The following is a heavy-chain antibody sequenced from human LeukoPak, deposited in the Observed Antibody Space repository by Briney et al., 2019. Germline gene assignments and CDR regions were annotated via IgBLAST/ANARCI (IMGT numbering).Heavy chain of an antibody. Sequence: SETLSLTCTVAGGSISSYYWSWIRQPPGKGLDWIGYIYYSGSTNYNPSLKSRVTISVDTSKNQFSLKLSSVTAADTAVYYCARYYCSSTSCYFDYWGQGTLVTVSS. CDR1: GGSISSYY. D-gene: IGHD2-2*01. CDR3: ARYYCSSTSCYFDY. J-gene: IGHJ4*02. CDR2: IYYSGST. V-gene: IGHV4-59*01.